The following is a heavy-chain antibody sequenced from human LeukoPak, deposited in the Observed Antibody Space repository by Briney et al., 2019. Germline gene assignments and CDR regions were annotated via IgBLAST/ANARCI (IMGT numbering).Heavy chain of an antibody. CDR3: ARLIIYDGRDY. CDR2: ITSTGSAI. CDR1: GFSFSASA. J-gene: IGHJ4*02. V-gene: IGHV3-48*01. Sequence: GGSLRLSCAASGFSFSASAMHWVRQAPGKGLEGVSFITSTGSAIDYADSVKGRFAISRDNANNTLFLQMNSLRVEDTAVYCCARLIIYDGRDYWGQGTLVTVSS. D-gene: IGHD3-3*01.